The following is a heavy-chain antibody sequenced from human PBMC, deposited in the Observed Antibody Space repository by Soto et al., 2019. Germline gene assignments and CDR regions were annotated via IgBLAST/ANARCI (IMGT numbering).Heavy chain of an antibody. CDR1: GGTFNTYT. CDR3: AITYCRDNSCPRDFDF. Sequence: QVQVVQSGAEVKKPESSVKVSCKPSGGTFNTYTVNWVRLAPGHGLEWMGRFIPILDMTNYAQKFQERVTITADRSTFPAYMELNSLTSDDTAVYYCAITYCRDNSCPRDFDFWGPGTRVTVSS. V-gene: IGHV1-69*02. J-gene: IGHJ4*02. D-gene: IGHD2-21*01. CDR2: FIPILDMT.